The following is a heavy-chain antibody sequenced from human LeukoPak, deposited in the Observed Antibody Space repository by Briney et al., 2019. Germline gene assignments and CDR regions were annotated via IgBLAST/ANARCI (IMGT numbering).Heavy chain of an antibody. CDR3: ARGFTNAFDI. D-gene: IGHD1-1*01. CDR1: GGSISSSYSY. J-gene: IGHJ3*02. Sequence: SETLSLTCTVSGGSISSSYSYWGWIRQPPGKGLEWIGNIYYSGSTYYNPSLKSRVTISVDTSKNHFSLKLNSVTAADTAVYYCARGFTNAFDIWGQGTMVTVSS. CDR2: IYYSGST. V-gene: IGHV4-39*07.